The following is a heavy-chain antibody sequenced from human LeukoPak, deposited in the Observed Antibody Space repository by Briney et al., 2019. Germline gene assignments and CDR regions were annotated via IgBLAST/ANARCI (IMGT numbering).Heavy chain of an antibody. CDR1: GGSITSSSYY. D-gene: IGHD6-19*01. CDR2: MYYSGST. V-gene: IGHV4-39*01. CDR3: ARHEVAVALDY. J-gene: IGHJ4*02. Sequence: SETLSLTCTVSGGSITSSSYYWGWIRQPPGKGLEWIGSMYYSGSTYYNPSLKSRVTISVDTSKNQFSLKLSSVTAADTAVYYCARHEVAVALDYWGQGTLVTVSS.